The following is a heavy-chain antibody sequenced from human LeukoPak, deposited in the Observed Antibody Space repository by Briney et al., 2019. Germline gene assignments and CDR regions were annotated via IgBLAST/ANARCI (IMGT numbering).Heavy chain of an antibody. Sequence: ASVKVSCKASGYTFTGYYMHWVRQAPGQGLEWMGRINPSSGGTNYAQKFQGRVTMTRDTSISTAYMELSRLRSDDTAVYYCARDYYDFWSGLYYYYYGMDVWGQGTTVTVSS. CDR3: ARDYYDFWSGLYYYYYGMDV. V-gene: IGHV1-2*06. D-gene: IGHD3-3*01. CDR2: INPSSGGT. J-gene: IGHJ6*02. CDR1: GYTFTGYY.